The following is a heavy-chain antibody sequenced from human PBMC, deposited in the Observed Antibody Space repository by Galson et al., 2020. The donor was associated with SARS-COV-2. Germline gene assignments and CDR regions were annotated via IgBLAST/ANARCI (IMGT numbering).Heavy chain of an antibody. CDR3: ARETNYGSGSYNWFDP. J-gene: IGHJ5*02. D-gene: IGHD6-19*01. CDR1: GYTFTSYG. CDR2: ISAYNGNT. Sequence: ASVKVSYKASGYTFTSYGISWVRQAPGQGLEWMGWISAYNGNTNYAQKLQGRVTMTTDTSTSTAYMELRSLRSDDTAVYYCARETNYGSGSYNWFDPWGQGTLVTVSS. V-gene: IGHV1-18*04.